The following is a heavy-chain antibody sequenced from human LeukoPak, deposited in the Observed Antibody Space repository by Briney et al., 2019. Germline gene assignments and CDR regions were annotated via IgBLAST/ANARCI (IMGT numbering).Heavy chain of an antibody. D-gene: IGHD2-2*01. Sequence: PGGSLRPSCAASGFTFSSYAMSWVRQAPGKGLGWVSAISGSAGSTYYADSVKGRFTISRDNSMNTLYLQMNSLRAEDTAVYYCARADCSSSTCYLRRSWFDPWGQGTLVTVSS. V-gene: IGHV3-23*01. CDR2: ISGSAGST. J-gene: IGHJ5*02. CDR1: GFTFSSYA. CDR3: ARADCSSSTCYLRRSWFDP.